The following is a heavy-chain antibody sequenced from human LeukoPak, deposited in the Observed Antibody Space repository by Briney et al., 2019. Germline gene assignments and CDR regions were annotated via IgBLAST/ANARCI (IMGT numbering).Heavy chain of an antibody. J-gene: IGHJ4*02. CDR2: ISSSNTI. V-gene: IGHV3-48*04. CDR1: GFSFSGYN. D-gene: IGHD3/OR15-3a*01. Sequence: QTGGSLRLSCAASGFSFSGYNMNWVRQAPGKGLEWISYISSSNTIYYADSVKGRFTISRDNAKNSLYLQMNSPRAEDTAVYYCAGIGTGFDYWGQGALVTVSS. CDR3: AGIGTGFDY.